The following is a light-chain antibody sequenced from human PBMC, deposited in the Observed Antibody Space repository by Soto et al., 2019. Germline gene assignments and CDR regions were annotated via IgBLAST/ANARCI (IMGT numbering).Light chain of an antibody. CDR3: QHYNSYSET. CDR2: AAS. V-gene: IGKV1-5*03. Sequence: DIQMTQSPSTLSGSVGDRVTITCRASQTISSWLSWYQQKPGKAPKLLIYAASILKSGVPSRFSGSGSGTEFTLTISSLQPDDFTTYYCQHYNSYSETFGQGTKVDIK. CDR1: QTISSW. J-gene: IGKJ1*01.